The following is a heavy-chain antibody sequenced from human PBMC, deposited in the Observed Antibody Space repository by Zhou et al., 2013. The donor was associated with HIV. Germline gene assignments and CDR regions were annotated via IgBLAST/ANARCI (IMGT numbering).Heavy chain of an antibody. CDR2: INPNSGGT. CDR1: GYTFISYY. V-gene: IGHV1-2*02. D-gene: IGHD2-15*01. J-gene: IGHJ1*01. CDR3: ARVRLRDSQQ. Sequence: QVQLVQSGAEVKKPGASVKVSCKASGYTFISYYIHWLRQAPGQGLEWMGWINPNSGGTNYAQNFQGRVTMTRDTSISTAYMELTRLTSDDTAVYYCARVRLRDSQQWGQGTLVIVS.